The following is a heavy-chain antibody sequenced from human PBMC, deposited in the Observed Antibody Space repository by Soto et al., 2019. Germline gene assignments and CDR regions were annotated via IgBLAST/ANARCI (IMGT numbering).Heavy chain of an antibody. J-gene: IGHJ6*02. CDR2: MNPNSGNT. Sequence: QVQLVQSGAEVKKPGASVKVSCKASGYTFTSYDLNWVRQATGHGLEWMGWMNPNSGNTGYAQKFQGRVTMTRNTSIRTADTERISLSSEGTAVYYCARNGWTNYYDDYGMDVWGQGATVTVSS. CDR3: ARNGWTNYYDDYGMDV. V-gene: IGHV1-8*01. D-gene: IGHD6-19*01. CDR1: GYTFTSYD.